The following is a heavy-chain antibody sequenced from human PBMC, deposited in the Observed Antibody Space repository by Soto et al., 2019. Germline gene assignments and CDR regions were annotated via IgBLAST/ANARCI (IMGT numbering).Heavy chain of an antibody. CDR3: AKRRAADPIVVVTAIAPYGMDV. CDR1: GFTFTSYA. D-gene: IGHD2-21*02. Sequence: GGSLRLSCAASGFTFTSYAMTWVRQAPGKGLEWVSTISGSGGSTYYADSVKGRFTISRDDSKNTLYLQMNSLRAEDTAVYCCAKRRAADPIVVVTAIAPYGMDVWGQGTTVTVSS. CDR2: ISGSGGST. J-gene: IGHJ6*02. V-gene: IGHV3-23*01.